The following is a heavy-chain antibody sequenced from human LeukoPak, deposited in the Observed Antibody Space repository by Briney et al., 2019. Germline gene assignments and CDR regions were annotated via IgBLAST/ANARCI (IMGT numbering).Heavy chain of an antibody. CDR1: GFTFSSYS. CDR2: ISDDSNWI. J-gene: IGHJ4*02. Sequence: GGSLRLSCAASGFTFSSYSMSWVRQAPGKGLEWVSSISDDSNWIYNADSVEGRFTISRDNAKTSLYLQMNTLRSEDTAVYYCARGGGRYCSYASCLDIDYWGQGTLVTVSS. D-gene: IGHD2-15*01. CDR3: ARGGGRYCSYASCLDIDY. V-gene: IGHV3-21*01.